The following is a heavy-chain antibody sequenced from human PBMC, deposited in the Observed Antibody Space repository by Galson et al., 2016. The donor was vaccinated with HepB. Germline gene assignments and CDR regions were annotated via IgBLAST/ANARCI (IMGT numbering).Heavy chain of an antibody. V-gene: IGHV3-30*18. CDR3: AKVHPPRVLGGLNYLDP. Sequence: SLRLSCAVSGLTVTMYAVHWVRQAPGKGLEWVAVISHDGGERYYAESVRGRFTASRDTSKHILYLKMYSLTTEDTGVYFCAKVHPPRVLGGLNYLDPWGQGTLVSVSS. D-gene: IGHD2-15*01. CDR1: GLTVTMYA. J-gene: IGHJ5*02. CDR2: ISHDGGER.